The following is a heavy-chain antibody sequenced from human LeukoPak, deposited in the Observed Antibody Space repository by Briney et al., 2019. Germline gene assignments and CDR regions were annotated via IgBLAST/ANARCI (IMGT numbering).Heavy chain of an antibody. CDR1: GFTLSSYW. CDR2: IKQDGSEK. Sequence: GGSLRLSCAASGFTLSSYWMSWVRQAPGKGLEWVANIKQDGSEKYYVDSVKGRFTISRDNAKNSLYLQMNSLRAEDTAVYYCARVRYSYGQHYFDYWGQGTLVTVSS. V-gene: IGHV3-7*01. CDR3: ARVRYSYGQHYFDY. J-gene: IGHJ4*02. D-gene: IGHD5-18*01.